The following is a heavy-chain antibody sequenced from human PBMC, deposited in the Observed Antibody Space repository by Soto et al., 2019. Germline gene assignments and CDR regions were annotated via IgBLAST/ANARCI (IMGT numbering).Heavy chain of an antibody. Sequence: PGGSLRLSCAASGFTFSHDMSWVRQAPGKGLEWVSVIYSGGSTYYADSVKGRFTISRDNSKNTLYLQMNSLRAEDTAVYYCARDTDSSGSLGMDVWGQGTTVTVSS. CDR3: ARDTDSSGSLGMDV. CDR2: IYSGGST. V-gene: IGHV3-53*01. J-gene: IGHJ6*02. CDR1: GFTFSHD. D-gene: IGHD3-22*01.